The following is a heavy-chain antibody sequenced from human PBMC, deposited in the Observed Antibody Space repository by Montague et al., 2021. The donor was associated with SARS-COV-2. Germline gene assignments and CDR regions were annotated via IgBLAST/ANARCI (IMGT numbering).Heavy chain of an antibody. CDR3: ECLGNSDWYHWFDP. J-gene: IGHJ5*02. CDR2: IGASGSST. V-gene: IGHV3-48*03. D-gene: IGHD6-19*01. Sequence: SLRLSFSASGITFSTYEMIWVRQAPGKGLEWVSSIGASGSSTHYADSVKGRFTISRDNAKSSLFLQMDSLRAEDTAIYYCECLGNSDWYHWFDPWGQGTLVTVSS. CDR1: GITFSTYE.